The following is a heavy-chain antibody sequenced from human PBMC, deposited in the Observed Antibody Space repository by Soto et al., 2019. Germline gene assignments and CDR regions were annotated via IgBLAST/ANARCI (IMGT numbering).Heavy chain of an antibody. CDR2: IYTSGST. V-gene: IGHV4-4*07. J-gene: IGHJ4*02. D-gene: IGHD7-27*01. CDR1: GGSISSYY. Sequence: SETLSLTCTVSGGSISSYYWSWIRQPAGKGLEWIGRIYTSGSTNYNPSLKSRVTMSVDTSKNQFSLKLSSVTAADTAVYYCARQVQEANWEDYFDYWGQGILVTASS. CDR3: ARQVQEANWEDYFDY.